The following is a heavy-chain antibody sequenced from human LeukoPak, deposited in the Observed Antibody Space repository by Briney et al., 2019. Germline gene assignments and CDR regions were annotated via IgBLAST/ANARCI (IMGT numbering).Heavy chain of an antibody. J-gene: IGHJ4*02. V-gene: IGHV3-48*03. D-gene: IGHD3-22*01. CDR3: ARGSYYYDTTVYYAPDF. CDR1: GFTFSSYE. Sequence: PGGSLRLSCVASGFTFSSYEMNWVRQAPGKGLEWVSYITGSGGDISYADSVKGRFTISRDNAKNSLYLQMNSLRAEDTAVYYCARGSYYYDTTVYYAPDFWGQGTLGTVSS. CDR2: ITGSGGDI.